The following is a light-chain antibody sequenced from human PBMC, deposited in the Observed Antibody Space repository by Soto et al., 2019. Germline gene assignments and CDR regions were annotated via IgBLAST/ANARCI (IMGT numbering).Light chain of an antibody. CDR3: GTWDSSLSTVI. J-gene: IGLJ2*01. Sequence: QSLFTQPPSVSAAPGQKVTISRSGSTSNIGNNYVSWYQQLPGTAPTLLIFDNNKRPSGIPDRFSGSKSGTSATLGITGLQPGDEADYYCGTWDSSLSTVIFGEGTKLTVL. V-gene: IGLV1-51*01. CDR1: TSNIGNNY. CDR2: DNN.